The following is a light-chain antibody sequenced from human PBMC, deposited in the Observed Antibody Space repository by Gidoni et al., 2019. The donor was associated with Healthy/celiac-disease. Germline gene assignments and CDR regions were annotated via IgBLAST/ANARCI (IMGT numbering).Light chain of an antibody. CDR3: AAWDDSLSGQV. Sequence: QSVLTQPPSWSGTPGQRVTISCSGSSSNIGSNYVYWYQQLPGTAPKRLIYRNNQRSSGVPDRFSGSKSGTSASLAISGLRSEDEADYYCAAWDDSLSGQVFGGGTKLTVL. CDR2: RNN. V-gene: IGLV1-47*01. J-gene: IGLJ2*01. CDR1: SSNIGSNY.